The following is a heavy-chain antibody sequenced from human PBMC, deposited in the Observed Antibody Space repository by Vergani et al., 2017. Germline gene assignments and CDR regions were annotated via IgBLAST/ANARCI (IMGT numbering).Heavy chain of an antibody. CDR3: AKDAVIEQQLIGG. J-gene: IGHJ4*02. Sequence: QVQVVESGGGVVQPGGSLRLSCAASGFSFSNYGMHWVRPAPGKGLEWVAFIRYDGRYKYYADSVKGRFTISRDNSKNTLYLQMNGLRDEDTALYFCAKDAVIEQQLIGGWGQGTLVTVSS. CDR1: GFSFSNYG. D-gene: IGHD6-13*01. CDR2: IRYDGRYK. V-gene: IGHV3-30*02.